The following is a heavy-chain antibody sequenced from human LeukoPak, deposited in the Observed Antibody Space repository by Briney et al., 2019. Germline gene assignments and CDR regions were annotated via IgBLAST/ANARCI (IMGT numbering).Heavy chain of an antibody. CDR2: MNPNSGNT. CDR1: GYTFTSYD. CDR3: ARGLAGAVAGTSRNYYYYYYMDV. J-gene: IGHJ6*03. D-gene: IGHD6-19*01. Sequence: ASVKVSCKXSGYTFTSYDINWVRQATGQGLEWMGWMNPNSGNTGYSQKFQGRVTMTRNTSISTAYMELSSLRSEDTAVYYCARGLAGAVAGTSRNYYYYYYMDVWGKGTTVTVSS. V-gene: IGHV1-8*01.